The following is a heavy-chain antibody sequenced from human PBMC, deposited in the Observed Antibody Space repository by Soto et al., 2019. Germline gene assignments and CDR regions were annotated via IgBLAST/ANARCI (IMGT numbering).Heavy chain of an antibody. D-gene: IGHD4-17*01. CDR2: IYHSGTT. J-gene: IGHJ6*02. Sequence: SETLSLTCTVSGDSIISNSYFWAWIRQPPGKGLEWIGYIYHSGTTYYNPSLKSRVTISVDRSKNQFSLKLSSVTAADTAVYYCARAHYGDYGYGMDVWGQGTTVTVSS. V-gene: IGHV4-30-2*01. CDR3: ARAHYGDYGYGMDV. CDR1: GDSIISNSYF.